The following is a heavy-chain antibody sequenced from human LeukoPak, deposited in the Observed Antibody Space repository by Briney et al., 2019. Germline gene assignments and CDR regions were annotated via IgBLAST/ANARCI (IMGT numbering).Heavy chain of an antibody. D-gene: IGHD2-2*01. V-gene: IGHV1-2*02. CDR3: ARGNIVVVPAAIGSSTESD. CDR1: GYTFTGYY. J-gene: IGHJ4*02. Sequence: ASVKVSCKASGYTFTGYYMHWVRQAPGQGLEWMGWINPNSGGTNYAQKFQGRVTMTRDTSISTAYMELSRLRSDDTAVYYCARGNIVVVPAAIGSSTESDWGQGTLVIVSS. CDR2: INPNSGGT.